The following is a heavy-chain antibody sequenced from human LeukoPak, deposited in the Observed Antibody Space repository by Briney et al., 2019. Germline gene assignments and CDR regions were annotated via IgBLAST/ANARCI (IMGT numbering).Heavy chain of an antibody. D-gene: IGHD2/OR15-2a*01. CDR2: IYYSGRT. CDR1: GGAISGYY. J-gene: IGHJ3*02. Sequence: SETLSLTCTVSGGAISGYYWSWIRQPPGKGLEWIGSIYYSGRTYYNPSLKSRVTISVDTSKSQFSLKLSSVTAADTAVYYCARHNKAFDIWGQGTMVTVSS. V-gene: IGHV4-59*05. CDR3: ARHNKAFDI.